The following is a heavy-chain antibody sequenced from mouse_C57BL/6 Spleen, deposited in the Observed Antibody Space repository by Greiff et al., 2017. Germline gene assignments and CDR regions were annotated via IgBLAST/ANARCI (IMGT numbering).Heavy chain of an antibody. J-gene: IGHJ3*01. D-gene: IGHD1-1*01. CDR2: INPNYGTT. V-gene: IGHV1-39*01. CDR1: GYSFTDYN. Sequence: EVQVVESGPELVKPGASVKISCKASGYSFTDYNMNWVKKSNGKSLEWIGVINPNYGTTSYNQKLKGKATLTVDQSSSTADMQLNSLTSEDSAVYYWARSGYYYGSPWFAYWGQGTLVTVSA. CDR3: ARSGYYYGSPWFAY.